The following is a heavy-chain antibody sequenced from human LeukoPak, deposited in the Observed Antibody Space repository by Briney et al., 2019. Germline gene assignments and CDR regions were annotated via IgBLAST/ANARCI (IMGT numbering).Heavy chain of an antibody. J-gene: IGHJ4*02. D-gene: IGHD2-21*01. CDR2: INQYGSER. CDR3: ARDHALDCLVFHY. Sequence: GGSLRLSCAASGFTFSSHWMSWVRQAPGKGLEWVSNINQYGSERNYVDSVKGRFTISRDNAKSSLYLQMNSLRAEDTAIYSCARDHALDCLVFHYWGQGPLVPVSS. V-gene: IGHV3-7*01. CDR1: GFTFSSHW.